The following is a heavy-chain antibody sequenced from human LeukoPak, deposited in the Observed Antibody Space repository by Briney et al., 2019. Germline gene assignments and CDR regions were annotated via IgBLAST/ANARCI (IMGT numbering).Heavy chain of an antibody. CDR1: GYTFTSYY. J-gene: IGHJ4*02. D-gene: IGHD3-10*01. CDR3: ASHPKTTMVRGVIISERGLDY. CDR2: INPSGGST. Sequence: ASVKVSCKASGYTFTSYYMHWVRQAPGQGLEWMGIINPSGGSTSYAQKFQGRVTMTRDMSTSTVYMELSSLRSEDTAVYYCASHPKTTMVRGVIISERGLDYWGQGTLVTVSS. V-gene: IGHV1-46*01.